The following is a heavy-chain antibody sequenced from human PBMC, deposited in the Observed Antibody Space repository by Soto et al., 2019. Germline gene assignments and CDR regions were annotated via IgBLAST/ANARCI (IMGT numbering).Heavy chain of an antibody. Sequence: SETLSLTCTVSGGSISSGDYYWSWIRQPPGKGLEWIGYIYYSGSTYYNPSLKSRVTISVDTSKNQFSLKLSSVTAADTAVYYCARDGGLQTYYYYYGMDVWGQGTTVTVSS. V-gene: IGHV4-30-4*01. D-gene: IGHD3-16*01. J-gene: IGHJ6*02. CDR1: GGSISSGDYY. CDR2: IYYSGST. CDR3: ARDGGLQTYYYYYGMDV.